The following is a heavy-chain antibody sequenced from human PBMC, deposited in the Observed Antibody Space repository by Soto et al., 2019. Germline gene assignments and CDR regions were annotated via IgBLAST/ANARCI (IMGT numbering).Heavy chain of an antibody. V-gene: IGHV4-59*01. D-gene: IGHD4-17*01. CDR3: ARLYGLDAFDI. Sequence: PTETLSLTCTVTGDSISNDYWVCIRQPPGKGLEWIGYIYYSGSTNYNPSLKSRVTISVDTSKNQFSLRLSSVTAADTAVYYCARLYGLDAFDIWGQGTMVTVS. CDR1: GDSISNDY. J-gene: IGHJ3*02. CDR2: IYYSGST.